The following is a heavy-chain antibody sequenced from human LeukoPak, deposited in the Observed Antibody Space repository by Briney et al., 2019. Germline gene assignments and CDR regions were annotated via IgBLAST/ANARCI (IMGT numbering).Heavy chain of an antibody. CDR3: ARAGRPLRFLEWTDAFDI. D-gene: IGHD3-3*01. J-gene: IGHJ3*02. Sequence: ASVKVSCKASGYMFSNYGINWVRQAPGQGLEWMGWISAYNSNTNYAQKFQGRVTMTTDTSTTTAYMELRSLRSDDTAVYYCARAGRPLRFLEWTDAFDIWGQGTMVTVSS. V-gene: IGHV1-18*01. CDR1: GYMFSNYG. CDR2: ISAYNSNT.